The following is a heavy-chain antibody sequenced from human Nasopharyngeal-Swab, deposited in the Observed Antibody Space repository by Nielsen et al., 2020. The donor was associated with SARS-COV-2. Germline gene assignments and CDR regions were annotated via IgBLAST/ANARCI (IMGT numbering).Heavy chain of an antibody. CDR3: AVGQHAGAFDY. V-gene: IGHV3-74*01. CDR2: ISPDGSTT. J-gene: IGHJ4*02. Sequence: GESLKISCAASGFTFSSYWMHWVRQAPGKGLVWVSRISPDGSTTGYADSVKGRFTISRDNAKSTLYLQINSLRADDTAVYYCAVGQHAGAFDYWGQGTLVTVSS. CDR1: GFTFSSYW. D-gene: IGHD1-26*01.